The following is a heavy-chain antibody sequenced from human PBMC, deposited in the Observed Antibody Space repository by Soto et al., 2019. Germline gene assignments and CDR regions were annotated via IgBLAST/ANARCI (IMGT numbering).Heavy chain of an antibody. D-gene: IGHD6-13*01. J-gene: IGHJ4*02. CDR2: IYTSENT. Sequence: PSETLSLTCTVSGGSISSDYWIWIRQPAGKGLEWIGRIYTSENTHYNPSLRSRVSMSLDTSKNQLALNLSSVTASDTAVYYCARGVGRRSWTSFDSWGQGTVLTVS. CDR1: GGSISSDY. CDR3: ARGVGRRSWTSFDS. V-gene: IGHV4-4*07.